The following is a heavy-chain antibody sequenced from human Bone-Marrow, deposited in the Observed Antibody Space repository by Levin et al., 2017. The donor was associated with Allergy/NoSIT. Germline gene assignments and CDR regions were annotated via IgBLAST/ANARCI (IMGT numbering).Heavy chain of an antibody. D-gene: IGHD4-23*01. J-gene: IGHJ4*02. CDR2: VSYDGSNK. Sequence: LSLTCAASGFTFRSYGMHWVRQAPGKGLEWVAVVSYDGSNKYYADSVKGRFTISRDNSENTLFLEMNSLRAEDTAVYYCAKDPTVVTRSPSGFEYWGQGTLVTVSS. CDR3: AKDPTVVTRSPSGFEY. CDR1: GFTFRSYG. V-gene: IGHV3-30*18.